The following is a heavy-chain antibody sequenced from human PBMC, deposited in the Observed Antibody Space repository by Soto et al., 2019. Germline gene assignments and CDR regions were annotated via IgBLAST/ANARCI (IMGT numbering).Heavy chain of an antibody. V-gene: IGHV4-59*08. D-gene: IGHD6-13*01. J-gene: IGHJ5*02. Sequence: PSETLSLTCTVSGGSISSYYWSWLRQPPGKGLEWIGYLYYSGSTNYNPSLKSRVTISVDTSKNQFSLKLSSVTAADTAVYYCARHKIAAAGKNVWFDPWGQGTLVTVSS. CDR1: GGSISSYY. CDR3: ARHKIAAAGKNVWFDP. CDR2: LYYSGST.